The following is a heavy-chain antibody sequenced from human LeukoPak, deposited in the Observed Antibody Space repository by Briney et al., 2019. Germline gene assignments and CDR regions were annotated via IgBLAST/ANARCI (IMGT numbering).Heavy chain of an antibody. D-gene: IGHD3-10*01. CDR1: GFTFSSYW. CDR2: ISGSGGST. J-gene: IGHJ4*02. CDR3: AKDGGIGGSGSYYNLGYYFDY. Sequence: PGGSLRLSCAASGFTFSSYWMSCVRQAPGKGLEWVSAISGSGGSTYYADSVKGRFTISRDNSKNTLYLQMNSLRAADTAVYYCAKDGGIGGSGSYYNLGYYFDYWGQGTLVTVSS. V-gene: IGHV3-23*01.